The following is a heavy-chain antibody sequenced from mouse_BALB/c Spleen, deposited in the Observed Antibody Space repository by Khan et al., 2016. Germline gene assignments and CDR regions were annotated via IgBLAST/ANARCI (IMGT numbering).Heavy chain of an antibody. D-gene: IGHD3-1*01. CDR1: GYTFTNYG. J-gene: IGHJ3*01. V-gene: IGHV9-3*02. Sequence: QIQLVQSGPELKKPGETVKISCKASGYTFTNYGMNWVKQAPGKGLKWMGWIHTSTGEPTYAEEFKGRVAFSLETSASTAYLQINNLKSEDTATYFCARPARATFAYWGQGTLVTVSA. CDR2: IHTSTGEP. CDR3: ARPARATFAY.